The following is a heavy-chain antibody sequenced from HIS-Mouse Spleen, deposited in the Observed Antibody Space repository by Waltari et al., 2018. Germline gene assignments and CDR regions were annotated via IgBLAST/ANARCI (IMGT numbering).Heavy chain of an antibody. Sequence: QVTLKESGPVLVKPTETLTLTCTVSGFSTSNARMGVRWIRKPPGKALDWLAHIFSNDETSYSTSRKSRLTISKDTSKSQVVLTMTNMDPVDTATYYCARVLRFLEWPSVGDYWGQGTLVTVSS. J-gene: IGHJ4*02. V-gene: IGHV2-26*01. CDR1: GFSTSNARMG. CDR3: ARVLRFLEWPSVGDY. CDR2: IFSNDET. D-gene: IGHD3-3*01.